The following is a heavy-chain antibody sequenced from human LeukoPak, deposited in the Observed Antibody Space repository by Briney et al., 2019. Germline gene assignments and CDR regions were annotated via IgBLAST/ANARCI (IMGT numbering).Heavy chain of an antibody. Sequence: PGGTLRLSCAASGFTFRNYGMNWVRQAPGKGLEWVAFIQYDGSNKWYADSVKGRFTISRDNSKNTLYLQMNSLRAEDTAVYYCAKVKPGPLDYWGQGTLVTVSS. CDR1: GFTFRNYG. CDR2: IQYDGSNK. V-gene: IGHV3-30*02. J-gene: IGHJ4*02. CDR3: AKVKPGPLDY.